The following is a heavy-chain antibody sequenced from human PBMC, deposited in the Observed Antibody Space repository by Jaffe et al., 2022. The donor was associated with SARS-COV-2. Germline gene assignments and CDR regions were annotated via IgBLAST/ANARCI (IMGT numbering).Heavy chain of an antibody. J-gene: IGHJ6*03. CDR1: GFTVSSYW. CDR3: ARVYYGSGSYYSYYYYMDV. CDR2: IKQDGSEK. V-gene: IGHV3-7*01. Sequence: EVQLVESGGGLVQPGGSLRLSCAASGFTVSSYWMSWVRQAPGKGLEWVANIKQDGSEKYYVDSVKGRFTISRDNTKNSLYLQMNSLRAEDTAVYYCARVYYGSGSYYSYYYYMDVWGKGTTVTVSS. D-gene: IGHD3-10*01.